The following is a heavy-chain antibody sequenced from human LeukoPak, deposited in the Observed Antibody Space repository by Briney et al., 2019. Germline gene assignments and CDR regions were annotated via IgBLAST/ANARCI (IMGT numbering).Heavy chain of an antibody. V-gene: IGHV3-74*01. CDR2: INCDGSDT. CDR1: GFTFNSYW. Sequence: GGSLRLSCAASGFTFNSYWFHWVRQAPGKGLVWVSRINCDGSDTIYADSVKGRFTISRDNAKSTVYLQMNSLKAEDTAVYYCARGGYHHGFDIWGQGTMVTVSS. J-gene: IGHJ3*02. D-gene: IGHD2-15*01. CDR3: ARGGYHHGFDI.